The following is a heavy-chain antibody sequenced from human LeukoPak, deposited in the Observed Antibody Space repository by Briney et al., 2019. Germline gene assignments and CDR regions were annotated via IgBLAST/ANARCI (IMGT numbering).Heavy chain of an antibody. V-gene: IGHV3-53*01. CDR1: GFTVSSNY. J-gene: IGHJ3*02. CDR2: IYSGGNT. CDR3: ARGDGYNNAFDI. Sequence: GGSLRLSCAASGFTVSSNYMSRVRQAPGKGLEWVSVIYSGGNTYYAESVRGRFTVSRDNSKNTLYLQMNSLRAEDTAVYYCARGDGYNNAFDIWGQGTMVTVSS. D-gene: IGHD5-24*01.